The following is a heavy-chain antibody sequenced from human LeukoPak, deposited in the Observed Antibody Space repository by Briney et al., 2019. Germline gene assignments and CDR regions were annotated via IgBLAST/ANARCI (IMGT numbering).Heavy chain of an antibody. CDR3: ARERQGDDFWSGYYLNWFDP. J-gene: IGHJ5*02. D-gene: IGHD3-3*01. V-gene: IGHV3-74*01. Sequence: GGSLRLSCAASGFTFSSYWMHWVRQAPGKGLVWVSRINSDGSSTSYADSVTGRFTISRDNAKNTLYLQMNSLRAEDTAVYYCARERQGDDFWSGYYLNWFDPWGQGTLVTVSS. CDR2: INSDGSST. CDR1: GFTFSSYW.